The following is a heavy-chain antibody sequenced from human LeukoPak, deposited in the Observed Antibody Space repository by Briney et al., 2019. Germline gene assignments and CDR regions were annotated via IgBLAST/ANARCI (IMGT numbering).Heavy chain of an antibody. CDR3: SRDSTSRPCDY. CDR1: GYNFKKYD. D-gene: IGHD2-2*01. V-gene: IGHV1-2*02. J-gene: IGHJ4*02. Sequence: GASVKVSCKASGYNFKKYDINWVRQAPGQGLEWMGWIDPNSGGTNYAQKFQGRVTMTRDTSISTAYMELSRLRSDDTAMYFCSRDSTSRPCDYWGQGTLVTVSS. CDR2: IDPNSGGT.